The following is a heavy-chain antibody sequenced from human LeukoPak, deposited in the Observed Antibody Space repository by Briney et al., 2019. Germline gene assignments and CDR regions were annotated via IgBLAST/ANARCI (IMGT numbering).Heavy chain of an antibody. CDR2: IYYSGST. V-gene: IGHV4-39*07. Sequence: PSETLSLTCTVSGGSISSSSYYWGWIRQPPGKELEWIGSIYYSGSTYYNPSLKSRVTISVDTSKNQFSLKLSSVTAADTAVYYCARGGGQWLVFFYWGQGTLVTVSS. CDR3: ARGGGQWLVFFY. CDR1: GGSISSSSYY. J-gene: IGHJ4*02. D-gene: IGHD6-19*01.